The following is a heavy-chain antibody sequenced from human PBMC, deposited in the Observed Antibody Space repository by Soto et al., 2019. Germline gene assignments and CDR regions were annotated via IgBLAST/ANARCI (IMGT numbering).Heavy chain of an antibody. D-gene: IGHD3-3*01. CDR3: ARDLGVDFSTFDY. CDR2: ISYDGSKK. CDR1: GFTFSSYA. V-gene: IGHV3-30-3*01. Sequence: PGGSLRLSCAASGFTFSSYAMHWVRQAPGKGLEWVAVISYDGSKKYYADSVKGRFTISRDNSKNTLSLQMNSLRVGDTAVYYCARDLGVDFSTFDYWGQGTLVTVSS. J-gene: IGHJ4*02.